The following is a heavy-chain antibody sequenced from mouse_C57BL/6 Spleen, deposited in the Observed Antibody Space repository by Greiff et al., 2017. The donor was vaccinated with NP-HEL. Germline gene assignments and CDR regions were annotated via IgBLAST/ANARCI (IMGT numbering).Heavy chain of an antibody. CDR3: ARDIYGSRGYAMDY. CDR1: GFTFSDYY. J-gene: IGHJ4*01. CDR2: INYDGSST. V-gene: IGHV5-16*01. D-gene: IGHD1-1*01. Sequence: DVHLVESEGGLVQPGSSMKLSCTASGFTFSDYYMAWVRQVPEKGLEWVANINYDGSSTYYLDSLKSRFIISRDNAKNILYLQMSSLKSEDTATYYCARDIYGSRGYAMDYWGQGTSVTVSS.